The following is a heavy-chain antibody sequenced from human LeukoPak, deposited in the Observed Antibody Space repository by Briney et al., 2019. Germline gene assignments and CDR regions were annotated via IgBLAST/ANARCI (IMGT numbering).Heavy chain of an antibody. CDR1: GGTFSSYA. J-gene: IGHJ6*02. CDR3: ARSRDENYYYYGMDV. CDR2: IIPIFGTA. V-gene: IGHV1-69*01. Sequence: SVKVSCKASGGTFSSYAISWVRQAPGRGLEWMGGIIPIFGTANYAQKFQGRVTITADESTSTAYMELSSLRSGDTAVYYCARSRDENYYYYGMDVWGQGTTVTVSS. D-gene: IGHD3-10*01.